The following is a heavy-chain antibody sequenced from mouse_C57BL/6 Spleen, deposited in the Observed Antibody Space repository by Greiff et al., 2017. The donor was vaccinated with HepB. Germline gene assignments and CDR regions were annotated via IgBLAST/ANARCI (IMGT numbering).Heavy chain of an antibody. CDR1: GFNIKDDY. V-gene: IGHV14-4*01. J-gene: IGHJ2*01. CDR3: TGYGRNDY. Sequence: VQLKESGAELVRPGASVKLSCTASGFNIKDDYMHWVKQRPEQGLEWIGWIDPENGDTEYASKFQGKATITADTSSNTAYLQLSSLTSEDTAVYYCTGYGRNDYWGQGTTLTVSS. D-gene: IGHD1-1*01. CDR2: IDPENGDT.